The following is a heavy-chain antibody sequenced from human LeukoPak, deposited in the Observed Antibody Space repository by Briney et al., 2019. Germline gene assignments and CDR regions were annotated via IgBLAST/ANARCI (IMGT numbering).Heavy chain of an antibody. CDR3: AKAGGGYNYGYSDY. CDR2: ISWNSGSI. V-gene: IGHV3-9*01. J-gene: IGHJ4*02. Sequence: SLRLSCAASGFTFDDYAMHCVRQAPGKGLEWVSGISWNSGSIGYADSVKGRFTISRDNDKNSLYLQMNSLRAEDTSLYYCAKAGGGYNYGYSDYWGQGTLVTVSS. D-gene: IGHD5-24*01. CDR1: GFTFDDYA.